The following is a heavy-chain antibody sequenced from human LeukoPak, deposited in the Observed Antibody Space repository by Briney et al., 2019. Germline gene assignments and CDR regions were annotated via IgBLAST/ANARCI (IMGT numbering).Heavy chain of an antibody. J-gene: IGHJ4*02. CDR3: ARSRKRATIHFDY. CDR2: IYYSGST. V-gene: IGHV4-59*01. D-gene: IGHD5-24*01. CDR1: GGSISSYY. Sequence: SQTLSLTCTVSGGSISSYYWSWIRQPPGKGLEWIGYIYYSGSTNYNPSLKSRVTISVDTSKNQFSLKLSSVTAADTAVYYCARSRKRATIHFDYWGQGTLVTVSS.